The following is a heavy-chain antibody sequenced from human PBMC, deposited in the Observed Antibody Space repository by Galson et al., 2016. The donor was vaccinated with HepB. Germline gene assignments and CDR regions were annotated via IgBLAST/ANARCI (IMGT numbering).Heavy chain of an antibody. CDR2: IFPDDFDT. Sequence: QSGAEVKKPGESLKISCRGSGYTFNDYWIAWVRQVPGKGLEYMGMIFPDDFDTRYSPSFQGHVTISVDRSTKTAYLQWTSLRASDTATYFCARPTNDAYEFDSSGFSDCGQGTRVIVSS. CDR1: GYTFNDYW. J-gene: IGHJ4*02. CDR3: ARPTNDAYEFDSSGFSD. D-gene: IGHD3-22*01. V-gene: IGHV5-51*01.